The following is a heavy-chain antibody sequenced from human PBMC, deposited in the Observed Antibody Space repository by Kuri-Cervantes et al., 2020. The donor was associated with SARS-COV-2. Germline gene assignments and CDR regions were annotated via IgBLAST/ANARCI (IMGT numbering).Heavy chain of an antibody. D-gene: IGHD3-22*01. CDR2: ITESGST. Sequence: GSLRLSCAASGFTFSSYAMSWARQAPGKGLEWVGEITESGSTNYNPSLKGRVSMSVDTSKKQFSLKLTSVTAADTAIYYCARGRYDVTMIVVVVTAASSYFDLWGRGTLVTDSS. CDR1: GFTFSSYA. J-gene: IGHJ2*01. V-gene: IGHV4-34*01. CDR3: ARGRYDVTMIVVVVTAASSYFDL.